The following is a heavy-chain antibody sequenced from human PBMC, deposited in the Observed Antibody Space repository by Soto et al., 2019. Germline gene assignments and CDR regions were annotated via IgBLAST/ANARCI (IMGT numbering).Heavy chain of an antibody. J-gene: IGHJ4*02. CDR3: AKVQADYCAGSGPNY. CDR2: IRSKAYGGTT. CDR1: GFTFGDYA. V-gene: IGHV3-49*03. D-gene: IGHD3-22*01. Sequence: FRLSCTASGFTFGDYAMNCFRQSPGKGLEWVGFIRSKAYGGTTEYAASVKGRFTISRDDSKSIAYLQMNSLKTEDTAVYYCAKVQADYCAGSGPNYWGQGTLVSVSS.